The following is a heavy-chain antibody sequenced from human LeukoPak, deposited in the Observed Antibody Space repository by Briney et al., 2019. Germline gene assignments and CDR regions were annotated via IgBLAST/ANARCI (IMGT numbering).Heavy chain of an antibody. V-gene: IGHV3-64D*06. CDR1: GFTFTSHV. J-gene: IGHJ4*02. CDR3: VREGLERRTNFDY. CDR2: ISMNVQTT. D-gene: IGHD1-1*01. Sequence: GGSLKLSCSASGFTFTSHVMHWVRQAPGKGLQYVSGISMNVQTTYYAGSVKGRFTISRDSSKNTVYLQMNSLTAEDTAVYYCVREGLERRTNFDYWGQGTLVSVSS.